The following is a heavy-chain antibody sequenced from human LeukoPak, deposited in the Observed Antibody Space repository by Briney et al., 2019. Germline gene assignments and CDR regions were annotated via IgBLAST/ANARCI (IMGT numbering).Heavy chain of an antibody. V-gene: IGHV3-74*01. D-gene: IGHD6-19*01. CDR1: VFTFSNYW. CDR2: INSDGGST. J-gene: IGHJ4*02. CDR3: AVSSGWYN. Sequence: GGSLRLSCAASVFTFSNYWMHWVRQAPGKGLVWLSRINSDGGSTNYADSVRGRFTIPRDNAKNMLYLQMNSLRADDTAVYYCAVSSGWYNWGQGTLVTVSS.